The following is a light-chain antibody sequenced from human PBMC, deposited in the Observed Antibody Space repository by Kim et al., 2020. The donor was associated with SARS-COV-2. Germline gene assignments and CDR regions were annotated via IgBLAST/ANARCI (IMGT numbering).Light chain of an antibody. CDR3: AAWDDNLNGVG. Sequence: GQGVTISCSGSFSNVGRNTVNWYQQLPGTAPKLLIFGYNQRPSGVPDRFSDSKSGTSASLAISGLQSEDEADYYCAAWDDNLNGVGFGGGTQLTVL. CDR2: GYN. J-gene: IGLJ2*01. CDR1: FSNVGRNT. V-gene: IGLV1-44*01.